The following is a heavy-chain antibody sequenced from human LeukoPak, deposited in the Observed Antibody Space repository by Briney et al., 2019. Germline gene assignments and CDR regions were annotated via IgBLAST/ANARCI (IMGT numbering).Heavy chain of an antibody. CDR1: GFTFGSYA. CDR3: ARGGRYYYGSGSYAFDI. V-gene: IGHV3-23*01. D-gene: IGHD3-10*01. J-gene: IGHJ3*02. Sequence: GGSLTLSCAASGFTFGSYAMSWVRQPPGKGLEWVSAISGSGGSTYYADSVKGRFTISSDNSKNTLYLQMNSLRAEDTAVYYCARGGRYYYGSGSYAFDIWGQGTMVTVSS. CDR2: ISGSGGST.